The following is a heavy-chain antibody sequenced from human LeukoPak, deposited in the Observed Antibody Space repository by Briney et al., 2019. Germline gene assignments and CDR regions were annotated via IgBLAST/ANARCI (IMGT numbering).Heavy chain of an antibody. Sequence: GGSLRLSCAASGFTFNSCGMHWVRQAPGKGLEWVTFIRFDGGNKYYADSAKGRFTVSRDNSKNTLYLQMNSLRVDDSAMYYCAKEARRLAHCSDTSCAPYGHWGQGTLVTVSS. CDR1: GFTFNSCG. D-gene: IGHD2-2*01. V-gene: IGHV3-30*02. J-gene: IGHJ4*02. CDR2: IRFDGGNK. CDR3: AKEARRLAHCSDTSCAPYGH.